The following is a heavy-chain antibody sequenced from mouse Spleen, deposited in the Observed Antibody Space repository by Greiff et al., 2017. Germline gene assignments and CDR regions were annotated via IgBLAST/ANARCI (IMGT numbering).Heavy chain of an antibody. Sequence: QVQLQQPGAELVKPGTSVKLSCKASGYNFTSYWINWVKLRPGQGLEWIGDIYPGSGSTNYNEKFKSKATLTVDTSSSTAYMQLSSLASEDSALYYCASSDDGYSFDYWGQGTTLTVSS. V-gene: IGHV1-55*01. CDR2: IYPGSGST. CDR3: ASSDDGYSFDY. D-gene: IGHD2-3*01. J-gene: IGHJ2*01. CDR1: GYNFTSYW.